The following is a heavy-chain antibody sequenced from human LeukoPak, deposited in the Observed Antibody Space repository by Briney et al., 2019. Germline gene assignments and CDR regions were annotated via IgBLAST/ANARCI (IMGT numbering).Heavy chain of an antibody. D-gene: IGHD3-16*02. CDR1: RINFSNLW. CDR2: VKTKNDGWTI. Sequence: GGSLRLSCAASRINFSNLWMSRVRQAPGGGLEWVGRVKTKNDGWTIDYAAHARGRFTISRDDSKNTLYLQMNSLKSEDTAVYYCTTEGYHWGPGTLVTVSS. CDR3: TTEGYH. J-gene: IGHJ4*02. V-gene: IGHV3-15*01.